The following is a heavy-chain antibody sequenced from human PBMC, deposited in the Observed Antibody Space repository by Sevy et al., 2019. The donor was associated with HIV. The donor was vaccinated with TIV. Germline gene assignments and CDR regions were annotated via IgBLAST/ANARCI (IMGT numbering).Heavy chain of an antibody. CDR1: GYTLTELS. Sequence: ASLKVSCKVSGYTLTELSMHWVRQAPGKGLEWMGGFDPEDGETIYAQKFQGRVTMTEDTSTDTAYMELSSLRSEDTAVYYCATVSCSSTSCYAGMNDAFDIWGQGTMVTVSS. D-gene: IGHD2-2*01. V-gene: IGHV1-24*01. CDR3: ATVSCSSTSCYAGMNDAFDI. J-gene: IGHJ3*02. CDR2: FDPEDGET.